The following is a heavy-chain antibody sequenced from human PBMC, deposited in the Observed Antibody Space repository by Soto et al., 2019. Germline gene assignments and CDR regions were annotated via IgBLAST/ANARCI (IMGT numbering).Heavy chain of an antibody. V-gene: IGHV3-48*03. CDR1: GFTFSSYE. Sequence: EVQLVESGGGLVQAGGSLRLFCAVSGFTFSSYEMNWVRQAPGKGLEWVSYIGTSGKTIYYADSVRGRFTISRDNAKNSPYLHMNSLRAEDTAVYFCARDPAIYSGNFDYGLDVCGRGTTVTVSS. CDR2: IGTSGKTI. CDR3: ARDPAIYSGNFDYGLDV. D-gene: IGHD3-22*01. J-gene: IGHJ6*02.